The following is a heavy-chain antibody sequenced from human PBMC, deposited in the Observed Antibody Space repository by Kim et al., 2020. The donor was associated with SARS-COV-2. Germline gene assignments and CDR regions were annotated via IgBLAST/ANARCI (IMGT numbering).Heavy chain of an antibody. CDR1: GYTFTSYG. J-gene: IGHJ5*02. V-gene: IGHV1-18*01. CDR3: AIYDFWSPGQDNWFDP. CDR2: ISAYNGNT. Sequence: ASVKVSCKASGYTFTSYGISWVRQAPGQGLEWMGWISAYNGNTNYAQKLQGRVTMTTDTSTSTAYMELRSLRSDDTAVYYCAIYDFWSPGQDNWFDPWGQGTLVTVSS. D-gene: IGHD3-3*01.